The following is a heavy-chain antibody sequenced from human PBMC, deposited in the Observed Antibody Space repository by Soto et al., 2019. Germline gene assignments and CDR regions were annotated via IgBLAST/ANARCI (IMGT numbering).Heavy chain of an antibody. D-gene: IGHD4-4*01. CDR3: ATTDNSAWVFDK. CDR2: ISGHNGET. CDR1: GYIFSNYG. J-gene: IGHJ4*02. V-gene: IGHV1-18*01. Sequence: QFQLVQSGGEVKKPGASVKVPCKASGYIFSNYGISWVRQAPGQGLEWMGWISGHNGETKYAQKXXGXXTMTTDTSTNTAYLEVRGLRSGDTATYYCATTDNSAWVFDKWGQGTLVTVSS.